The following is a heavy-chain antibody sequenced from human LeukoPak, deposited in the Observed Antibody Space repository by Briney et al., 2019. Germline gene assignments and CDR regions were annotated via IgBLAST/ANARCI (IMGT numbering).Heavy chain of an antibody. J-gene: IGHJ6*03. CDR2: IYYSGST. CDR1: GGSISSSSYY. V-gene: IGHV4-39*07. CDR3: ARGPKQSITIFGVVIPLYYMDV. Sequence: SETLSLTCTVSGGSISSSSYYWGWIRQPPGKGLEWIGGIYYSGSTYYNPSLKSRVTISVDTSKNQFSLKLSSVTAADTAVYYCARGPKQSITIFGVVIPLYYMDVWGKGTTVTVSS. D-gene: IGHD3-3*01.